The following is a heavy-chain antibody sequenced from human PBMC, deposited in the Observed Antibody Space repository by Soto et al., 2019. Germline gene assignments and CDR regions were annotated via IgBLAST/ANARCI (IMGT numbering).Heavy chain of an antibody. CDR3: ARDTQLYGMDV. Sequence: SXKVSFKASGYTXTSYGIGLVRQAPGQGLEWMGWISAYNGNTDYAQKLQGRVTMTTDKSTSTAYMELRSLRSYDTAVYYCARDTQLYGMDVWGQGTTGTVSS. CDR1: GYTXTSYG. D-gene: IGHD6-13*01. J-gene: IGHJ6*02. CDR2: ISAYNGNT. V-gene: IGHV1-18*01.